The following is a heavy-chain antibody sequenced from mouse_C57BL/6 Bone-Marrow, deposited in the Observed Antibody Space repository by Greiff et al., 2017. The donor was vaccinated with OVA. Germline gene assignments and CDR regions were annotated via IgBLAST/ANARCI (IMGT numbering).Heavy chain of an antibody. D-gene: IGHD1-1*01. J-gene: IGHJ4*01. CDR1: GFTFSDYY. V-gene: IGHV5-12*01. Sequence: EVKLVESGGGLVQPGGSLKLSCAASGFTFSDYYMYWVRQTPEKRLEWVAYISNGGGSSYYPDTVKGRFTISRDNAKNTLYLQMSRLKSEDTAMYYCARDYGSSTYAMDYWGQGTSVTVSS. CDR3: ARDYGSSTYAMDY. CDR2: ISNGGGSS.